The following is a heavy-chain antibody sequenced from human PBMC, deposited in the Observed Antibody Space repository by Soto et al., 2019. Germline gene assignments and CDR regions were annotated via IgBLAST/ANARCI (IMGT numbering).Heavy chain of an antibody. Sequence: EVQLLESGGGLVQPGGSLRLSCAASGFTFSSYAMRWVRQAPVKGLEWVSAIIGSGDSTYYADSVKGRFTISRDNSKNTLEPQMNSRRAEDTAVYYCARRGSGSYYHYWGQGTLVTVSS. J-gene: IGHJ4*02. CDR3: ARRGSGSYYHY. CDR2: IIGSGDST. D-gene: IGHD1-26*01. CDR1: GFTFSSYA. V-gene: IGHV3-23*01.